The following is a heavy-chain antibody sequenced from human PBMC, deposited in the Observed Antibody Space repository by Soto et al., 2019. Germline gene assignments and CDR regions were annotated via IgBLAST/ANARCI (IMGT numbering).Heavy chain of an antibody. CDR3: AKEGGLSGSYYISSSYYFDY. Sequence: GGSLRLSCTGSGFTFGDYAISWFRQAPGKGLEWVGVIRSKAYGGATEYDASVKGRFTISRDNSKNTLYLQMNSLRAEDTSVYYCAKEGGLSGSYYISSSYYFDYWGQGTLVTVSS. D-gene: IGHD1-26*01. V-gene: IGHV3-49*03. CDR1: GFTFGDYA. CDR2: IRSKAYGGAT. J-gene: IGHJ4*02.